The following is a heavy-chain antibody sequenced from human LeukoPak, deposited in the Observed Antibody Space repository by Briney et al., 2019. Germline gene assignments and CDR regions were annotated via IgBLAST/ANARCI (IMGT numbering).Heavy chain of an antibody. Sequence: ASVKVSCKASGYTFTNYGISWVRQAPGQGLEWMGWINPKNGGTNYAQKFQGRVTMTRDTSINTAFMELSRLNSDDTAVYFCARDGYGGNSFDYWGQGTLVTVSS. J-gene: IGHJ4*02. CDR3: ARDGYGGNSFDY. V-gene: IGHV1-2*02. CDR2: INPKNGGT. D-gene: IGHD4-23*01. CDR1: GYTFTNYG.